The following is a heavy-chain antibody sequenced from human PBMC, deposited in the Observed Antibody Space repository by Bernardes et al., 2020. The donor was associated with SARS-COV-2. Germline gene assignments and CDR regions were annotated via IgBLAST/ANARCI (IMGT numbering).Heavy chain of an antibody. CDR2: LYGVGTT. J-gene: IGHJ4*02. Sequence: SLKLSCVASGFTVSNNHVTWVRQAPGKGLECVSVLYGVGTTFYADSVRGRFTISRDTSKNTVYLQMSSLRADDTAIYYCAGYGGNSYWGQGTQVTVSS. CDR1: GFTVSNNH. V-gene: IGHV3-53*01. D-gene: IGHD4-17*01. CDR3: AGYGGNSY.